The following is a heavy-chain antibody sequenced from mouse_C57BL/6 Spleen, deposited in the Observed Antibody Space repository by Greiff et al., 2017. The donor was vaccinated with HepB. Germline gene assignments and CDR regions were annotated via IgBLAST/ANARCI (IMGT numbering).Heavy chain of an antibody. CDR3: TRLYGSSPFDY. V-gene: IGHV1-15*01. Sequence: QVQLKESGAELVRPGASVTLSCKASGYTFTDYEMHWVKQTPVHGLEWIGAIDPETGGTAYNQKFKGKAILTADKSSSTAYMELRSLTSEDSAVYYCTRLYGSSPFDYWGQGTTLTVSS. J-gene: IGHJ2*01. CDR1: GYTFTDYE. CDR2: IDPETGGT. D-gene: IGHD1-1*01.